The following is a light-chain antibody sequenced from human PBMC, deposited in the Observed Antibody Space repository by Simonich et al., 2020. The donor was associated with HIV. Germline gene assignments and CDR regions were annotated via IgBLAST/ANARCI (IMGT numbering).Light chain of an antibody. CDR1: QSVLYSSNNKNY. V-gene: IGKV4-1*01. J-gene: IGKJ1*01. Sequence: DIVMTQSPDSLAVSLGERATINCKSSQSVLYSSNNKNYLAWYQQKPGHHPNLLIYWASTRESGVPDRFSASGSGTDFTLTISSLQAEDVAIYYCQQYYSTPPTFGQGTKVEIK. CDR2: WAS. CDR3: QQYYSTPPT.